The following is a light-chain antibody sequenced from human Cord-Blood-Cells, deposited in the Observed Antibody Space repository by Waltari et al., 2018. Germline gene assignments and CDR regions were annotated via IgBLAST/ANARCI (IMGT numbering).Light chain of an antibody. CDR3: QQYDNLIT. CDR1: QDISNY. CDR2: DAS. V-gene: IGKV1-33*01. Sequence: DIQMTQSPSSLSASVGDRVTITCQASQDISNYLNWYQQKPGKAPKLLIYDASNLETGVPSRFSGSGSGTDFTFTISSLQPEEIATYYCQQYDNLITFGQGTRLEIK. J-gene: IGKJ5*01.